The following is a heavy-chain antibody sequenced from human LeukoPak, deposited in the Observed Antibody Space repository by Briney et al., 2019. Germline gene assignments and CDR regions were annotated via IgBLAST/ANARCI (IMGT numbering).Heavy chain of an antibody. J-gene: IGHJ4*02. CDR3: ARENGYCSGSDCYSYFDS. D-gene: IGHD2-15*01. V-gene: IGHV3-7*01. CDR1: GFTFSHFW. Sequence: GGSLRLSCAGSGFTFSHFWMSWVRQAPGKGLEWVAYIKKTGIETYYLDSVKGRFTITRDNNRNSLFLQMYSLRAEDTAVYFCARENGYCSGSDCYSYFDSWGQGTLVTVSS. CDR2: IKKTGIET.